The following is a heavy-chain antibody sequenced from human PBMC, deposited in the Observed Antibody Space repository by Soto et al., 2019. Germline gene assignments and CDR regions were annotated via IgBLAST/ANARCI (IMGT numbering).Heavy chain of an antibody. CDR3: ARVSWVVTPRGFDY. J-gene: IGHJ4*02. Sequence: QVQLVQSGAEVKKPGSSVKVSCKASGSTFSSYAISWVRQSPGQGLEWMGGIIPIFGTANYAHKFQGRVTITADESTSAAYMELSSLRAEVTAVYHCARVSWVVTPRGFDYWGQGTLVTVSS. V-gene: IGHV1-69*01. D-gene: IGHD2-15*01. CDR2: IIPIFGTA. CDR1: GSTFSSYA.